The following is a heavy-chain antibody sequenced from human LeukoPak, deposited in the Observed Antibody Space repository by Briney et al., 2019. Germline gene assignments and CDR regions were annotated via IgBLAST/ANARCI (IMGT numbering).Heavy chain of an antibody. CDR2: INWNGGST. D-gene: IGHD1-26*01. CDR1: GFTFDDYG. V-gene: IGHV3-20*04. CDR3: ARDVSGWELLYYYYYMDV. J-gene: IGHJ6*03. Sequence: GGSLRLSCAASGFTFDDYGMSWVRQAPGKGLEWVSGINWNGGSTGYADSVKGRFTISRDNAKNSLYLQMNSLRAEDTAVYYCARDVSGWELLYYYYYMDVWGKGTTVTVSS.